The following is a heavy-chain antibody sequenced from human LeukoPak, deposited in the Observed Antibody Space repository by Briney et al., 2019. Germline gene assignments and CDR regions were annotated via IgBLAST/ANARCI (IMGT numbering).Heavy chain of an antibody. J-gene: IGHJ3*02. D-gene: IGHD4-23*01. CDR1: GYSISSGYY. CDR2: IYHSGST. Sequence: SETLSLTCTVSGYSISSGYYWGWIRQPPGKGLEWIGSIYHSGSTYYNPSLKSRVTISVDTSKNQSSLKLSSVTAADTAVYYCAREDKVVTDAFDIWGQGTMVTVSS. CDR3: AREDKVVTDAFDI. V-gene: IGHV4-38-2*02.